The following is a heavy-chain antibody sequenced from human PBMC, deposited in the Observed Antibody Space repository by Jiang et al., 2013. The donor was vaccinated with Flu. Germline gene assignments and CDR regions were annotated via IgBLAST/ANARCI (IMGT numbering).Heavy chain of an antibody. V-gene: IGHV4-59*01. CDR1: GGSISSYY. CDR2: IYYSGST. Sequence: TVSGGSISSYYWSWIRQPPGKGLEWIGYIYYSGSTNYNPSLKSRVTISVDTSKNQFSLKLSSVTAADTAVYYCARIPGIRTYPKFDYWGQGTLVTVSS. CDR3: ARIPGIRTYPKFDY. J-gene: IGHJ4*02. D-gene: IGHD1-1*01.